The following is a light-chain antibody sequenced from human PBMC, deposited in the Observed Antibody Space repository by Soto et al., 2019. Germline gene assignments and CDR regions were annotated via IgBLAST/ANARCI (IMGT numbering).Light chain of an antibody. CDR2: GAS. V-gene: IGKV3-15*01. CDR1: QSISTF. Sequence: ELLMTQSPSTLSVAPGERATLSCGASQSISTFLAWYQQKPGKAPRLLIYGASTRATGIPARFSGSGSGTEFTLTISSLQSEDFEVYYCQQYNNWPRTFGQGTKVDIK. CDR3: QQYNNWPRT. J-gene: IGKJ1*01.